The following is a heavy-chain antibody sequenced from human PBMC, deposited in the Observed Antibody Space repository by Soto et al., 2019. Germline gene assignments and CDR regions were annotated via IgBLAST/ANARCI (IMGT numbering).Heavy chain of an antibody. D-gene: IGHD3-10*01. CDR2: ISYDGNNK. CDR3: ARAVDITVRGVPPSDC. Sequence: QVQLVESGGGVVQPGRSLRLSCGASGFTFNRYGMHWVRQAPGKGLEWVAVISYDGNNKYYADSVKGRFTISRDNSRNTLHLQTNSLRAEDTAVYYCARAVDITVRGVPPSDCWGQGTLVIVSS. V-gene: IGHV3-30*03. CDR1: GFTFNRYG. J-gene: IGHJ4*02.